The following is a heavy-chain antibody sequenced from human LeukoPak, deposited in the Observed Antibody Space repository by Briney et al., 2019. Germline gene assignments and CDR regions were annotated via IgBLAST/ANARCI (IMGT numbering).Heavy chain of an antibody. D-gene: IGHD3-10*01. V-gene: IGHV1-69*06. Sequence: SVKVSCKASGGTFSSYAISWVRQAPGQGLEWMGGIVPIFGTANYAQKFQGRVTITADKSTSTAYMELSSLRSEDTAVYYCASFRWFGELSPYYGMDVWGQGTTVTVSS. CDR2: IVPIFGTA. CDR1: GGTFSSYA. J-gene: IGHJ6*02. CDR3: ASFRWFGELSPYYGMDV.